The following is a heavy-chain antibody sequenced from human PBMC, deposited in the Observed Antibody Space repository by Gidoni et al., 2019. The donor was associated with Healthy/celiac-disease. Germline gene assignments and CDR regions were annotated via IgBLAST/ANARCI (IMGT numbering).Heavy chain of an antibody. V-gene: IGHV3-33*01. CDR1: GFTFSSYG. CDR2: IWYDGSNK. CDR3: AREGYDSSGYYPMFDY. J-gene: IGHJ4*02. D-gene: IGHD3-22*01. Sequence: QVQLVESGGGVVQPGRSLRLSCAASGFTFSSYGMHWVRQAPGKGLEWVEVIWYDGSNKYYADSVKGRFTISRDNSKNTLYLQMNSLRAEDTAVYYCAREGYDSSGYYPMFDYWGQGTLVTVSS.